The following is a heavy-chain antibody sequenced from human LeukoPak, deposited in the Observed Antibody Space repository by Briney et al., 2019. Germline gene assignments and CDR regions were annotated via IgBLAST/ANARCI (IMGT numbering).Heavy chain of an antibody. Sequence: PGGSLRLSCAASGFIFSNSGMHWVRQAPGKGLEWVTVIYTDGSTKYYADSVKGRFTISRDNSQNTLYLQMNSLRAEDTAVYYCAREVRSTHAFDIWGQGTMVTVSS. V-gene: IGHV3-33*01. CDR2: IYTDGSTK. J-gene: IGHJ3*02. CDR3: AREVRSTHAFDI. CDR1: GFIFSNSG. D-gene: IGHD5/OR15-5a*01.